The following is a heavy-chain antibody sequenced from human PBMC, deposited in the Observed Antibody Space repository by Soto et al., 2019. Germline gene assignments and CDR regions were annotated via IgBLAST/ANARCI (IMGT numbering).Heavy chain of an antibody. Sequence: SETLSLTCAVSGGSISSGGYYWSWIRQPPGKGLEWIGYIYYSGSTNYNPSLKSRVTISVDTSKNQFSLKLSSVTAADTAVYYCARHETLHGDHDYWGQGTLVTVSS. J-gene: IGHJ4*02. CDR2: IYYSGST. CDR1: GGSISSGGYY. V-gene: IGHV4-61*08. CDR3: ARHETLHGDHDY. D-gene: IGHD4-17*01.